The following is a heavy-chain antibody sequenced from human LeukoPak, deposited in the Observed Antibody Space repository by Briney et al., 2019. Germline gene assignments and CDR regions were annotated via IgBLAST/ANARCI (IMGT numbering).Heavy chain of an antibody. D-gene: IGHD3-9*01. V-gene: IGHV3-21*01. CDR2: ISGSSTYI. CDR3: ARDGSNYDILTGYSISGMDV. CDR1: GFTFSDYN. J-gene: IGHJ6*02. Sequence: GGSLRLSCAASGFTFSDYNINWVRRAPGKGLEWVSSISGSSTYIYYADLVKGRFTISRDNAKNSLYLQMNSLRAEDTAVYYCARDGSNYDILTGYSISGMDVWGQGTTVTVSS.